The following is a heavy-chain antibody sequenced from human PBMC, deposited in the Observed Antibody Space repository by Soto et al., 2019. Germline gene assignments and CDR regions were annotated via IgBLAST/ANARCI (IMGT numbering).Heavy chain of an antibody. V-gene: IGHV4-59*08. CDR3: ARLGYDFWSGYYRNWFDP. CDR2: IYYSGST. J-gene: IGHJ5*02. Sequence: PSGRISLTSTVSGGAINRCYWSWFRQPPGKGLEWIGYIYYSGSTNYNPSLKSRVTISVDTSKNQFSLKLSSVTAADTAVYYCARLGYDFWSGYYRNWFDPWGQGTLVTVSS. D-gene: IGHD3-3*01. CDR1: GGAINRCY.